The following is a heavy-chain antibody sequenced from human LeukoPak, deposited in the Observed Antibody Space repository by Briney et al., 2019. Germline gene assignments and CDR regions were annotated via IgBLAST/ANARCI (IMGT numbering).Heavy chain of an antibody. D-gene: IGHD5-12*01. Sequence: TGGSLRLSCSASGFTFSSYSMNGVGQAPGKGLEGVSSISSSSSYIYYADSVKGRFTISRDNAKNSLYLQMNSLRTEDMALYYCAKGPYSGYDPNWFDPWGQGTLVTVSS. CDR2: ISSSSSYI. V-gene: IGHV3-21*04. J-gene: IGHJ5*02. CDR3: AKGPYSGYDPNWFDP. CDR1: GFTFSSYS.